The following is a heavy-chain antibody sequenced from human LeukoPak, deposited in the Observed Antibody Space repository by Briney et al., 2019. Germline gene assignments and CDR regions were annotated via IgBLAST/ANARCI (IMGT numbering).Heavy chain of an antibody. D-gene: IGHD3-9*01. V-gene: IGHV4-34*01. CDR2: INHSGNT. J-gene: IGHJ3*02. CDR1: GGSFSGYY. CDR3: ARLYYDILTGYRKIDAFDI. Sequence: SETLSLTCAVYGGSFSGYYWRWIRQPPGRGLEWIGEINHSGNTNYNPSLKSRVTISVDTSKNQFYLKLSSVTAADTAVYYCARLYYDILTGYRKIDAFDIWGQGTMVTVSS.